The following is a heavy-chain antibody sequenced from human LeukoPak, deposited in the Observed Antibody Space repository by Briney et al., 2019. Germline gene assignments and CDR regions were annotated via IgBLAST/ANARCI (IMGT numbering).Heavy chain of an antibody. Sequence: PSETLSLTCTVSGGSISSYYWSWLRQPAGKGLEWIGRIYTSGSTNYNPSLKSRVTISVDTSKNQFSLKLSSVTAADMAVYYCARPTYYDFWSGAASHYYYHIDVWGKGTTVTVSS. CDR3: ARPTYYDFWSGAASHYYYHIDV. CDR2: IYTSGST. CDR1: GGSISSYY. V-gene: IGHV4-4*07. D-gene: IGHD3-3*01. J-gene: IGHJ6*03.